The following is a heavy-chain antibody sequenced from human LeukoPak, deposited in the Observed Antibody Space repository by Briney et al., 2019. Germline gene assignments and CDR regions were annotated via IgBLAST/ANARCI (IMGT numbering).Heavy chain of an antibody. V-gene: IGHV5-51*01. Sequence: GESLKISCKGSGYSFTSYWIGWVRQMPGKGLKWMGIIYPGDSDARYSPSFQGQVTISADKSISTAYLQWSSLKASDTAMYYCAKRRDLYSGSYYPFDYWGQGTLVTVSS. D-gene: IGHD1-26*01. CDR3: AKRRDLYSGSYYPFDY. CDR1: GYSFTSYW. CDR2: IYPGDSDA. J-gene: IGHJ4*02.